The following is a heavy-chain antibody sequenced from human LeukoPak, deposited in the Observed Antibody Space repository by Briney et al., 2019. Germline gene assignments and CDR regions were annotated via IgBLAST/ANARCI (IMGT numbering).Heavy chain of an antibody. Sequence: PGGSLRLSCAASGFTFDDYAMHWVRQAPGKGLEWVSLISWDGGSTYYADSVKGRYTISRDNSKNSLYLQMNSLRAEDTALYYCAKVATRIAAAGPLGYWGQGTLVTVSS. D-gene: IGHD6-13*01. CDR3: AKVATRIAAAGPLGY. J-gene: IGHJ4*02. V-gene: IGHV3-43D*03. CDR1: GFTFDDYA. CDR2: ISWDGGST.